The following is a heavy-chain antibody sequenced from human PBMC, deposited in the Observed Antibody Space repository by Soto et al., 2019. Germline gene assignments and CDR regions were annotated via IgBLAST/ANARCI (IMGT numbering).Heavy chain of an antibody. CDR1: GDTFSHYV. D-gene: IGHD1-26*01. Sequence: VQMVQSGAEVKEPGSSVKVSCTNSGDTFSHYVMSWVRQAPGQGLEWMGSLAPISGSPNYAERFEGRRTISADVGTSTMHMVSRRPTYDATAVYYCARIGVGSRRWGQGTMVTASS. CDR3: ARIGVGSRR. J-gene: IGHJ3*01. V-gene: IGHV1-69*18. CDR2: LAPISGSP.